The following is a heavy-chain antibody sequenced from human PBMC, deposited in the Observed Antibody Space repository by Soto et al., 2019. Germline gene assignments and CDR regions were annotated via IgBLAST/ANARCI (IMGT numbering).Heavy chain of an antibody. V-gene: IGHV4-28*01. D-gene: IGHD1-26*01. CDR2: IYYSGTT. CDR1: GYSISSSNW. Sequence: SETLSLTCAVSGYSISSSNWWGWIRQPPGKGLEWIGYIYYSGTTYYNPSLKSRVTISVDTSKNQFSLKLSSVTAADTAVYYCARRYGGNLDYWGQGTLVTVSS. CDR3: ARRYGGNLDY. J-gene: IGHJ4*02.